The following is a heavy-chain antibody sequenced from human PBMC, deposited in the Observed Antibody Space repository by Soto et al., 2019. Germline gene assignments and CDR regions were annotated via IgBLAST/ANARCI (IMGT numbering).Heavy chain of an antibody. J-gene: IGHJ4*02. CDR3: AREKGYISGPKNFDY. V-gene: IGHV4-30-4*01. D-gene: IGHD5-12*01. CDR1: GASISSGDYF. Sequence: SETLSLTCTVSGASISSGDYFWSWIRQSPGKGLQWIGYIYDSGSSYYNPSLKGRVTMSVDTSKNQFSLKLSSVTAADTAVYYCAREKGYISGPKNFDYWGQGTLVTVSS. CDR2: IYDSGSS.